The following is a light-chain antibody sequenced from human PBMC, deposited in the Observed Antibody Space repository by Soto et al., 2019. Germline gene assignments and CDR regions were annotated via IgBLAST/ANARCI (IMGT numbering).Light chain of an antibody. Sequence: QSALTQPPSASGTPGQRVTISCSGSSSNIGSNTVNWYQQLPGSAPKLLIYSSTERPSGVPDRYSGSKSGTSASLAISGLQSADEADYFCAAWDDSLNGPYVFGTGTKLTVL. CDR2: SST. V-gene: IGLV1-44*01. CDR3: AAWDDSLNGPYV. J-gene: IGLJ1*01. CDR1: SSNIGSNT.